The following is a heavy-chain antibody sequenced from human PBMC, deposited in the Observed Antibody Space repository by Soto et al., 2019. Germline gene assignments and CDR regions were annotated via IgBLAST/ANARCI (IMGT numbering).Heavy chain of an antibody. J-gene: IGHJ6*02. Sequence: SETLSLTCTVSGGSISSSSYYWGWIRQPPGKGLEWIGSIYYNGSTYYNPSLKSRVTISVDTSKNQFSLKLSSVTAADTAVYYCARHGGYCSSTSCYTGGYYYYYGMDVWGQGTTVTSP. CDR1: GGSISSSSYY. V-gene: IGHV4-39*01. CDR3: ARHGGYCSSTSCYTGGYYYYYGMDV. CDR2: IYYNGST. D-gene: IGHD2-2*02.